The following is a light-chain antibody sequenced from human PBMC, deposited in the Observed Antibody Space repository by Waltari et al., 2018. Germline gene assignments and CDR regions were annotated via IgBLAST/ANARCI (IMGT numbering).Light chain of an antibody. Sequence: QSALTQPASVSGSPGQSITISCTGSSLDVGGYYFVPWYRQHPGKAPKVVIFDVNNRPSGVSDRVSGSKSGNTASLTISGLQAEDEGDYYCTSYTSRHTLVFGGGTKVTVL. V-gene: IGLV2-14*01. CDR3: TSYTSRHTLV. CDR2: DVN. J-gene: IGLJ1*01. CDR1: SLDVGGYYF.